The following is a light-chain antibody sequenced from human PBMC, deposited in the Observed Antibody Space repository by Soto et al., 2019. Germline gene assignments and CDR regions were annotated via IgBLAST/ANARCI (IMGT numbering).Light chain of an antibody. Sequence: DIQMTQSPSTLSASVGDRVTITCRASQSISSWLAWYQQKPGKAPKLLINKASSLESGVPSRFSGSGSGTEFTLTISSLLPDDSATYYCQQYNSYPFTFGPGTIVDIK. CDR2: KAS. V-gene: IGKV1-5*03. J-gene: IGKJ3*01. CDR1: QSISSW. CDR3: QQYNSYPFT.